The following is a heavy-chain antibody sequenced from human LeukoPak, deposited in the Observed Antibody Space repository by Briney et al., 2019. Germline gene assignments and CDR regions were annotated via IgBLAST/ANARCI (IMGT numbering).Heavy chain of an antibody. CDR1: GFIFSNYG. CDR2: ISYDGPNK. Sequence: PGGSLRLSCAASGFIFSNYGMYWVRQAPGKGLEWVAVISYDGPNKYYADSVKGRFTISRDNSKNTLYLQMNSLRAEDTAVYYCAKDLIKYSSSSLNVWGQGTLVTVSS. D-gene: IGHD6-6*01. V-gene: IGHV3-30*18. J-gene: IGHJ4*02. CDR3: AKDLIKYSSSSLNV.